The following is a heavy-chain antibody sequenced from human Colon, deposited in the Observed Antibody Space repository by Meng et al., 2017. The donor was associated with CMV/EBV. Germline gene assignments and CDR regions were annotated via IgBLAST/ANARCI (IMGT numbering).Heavy chain of an antibody. Sequence: GGSLRLSCAASGFMFNNYWMAWVRQAPGKGLEWVANIKQDGSEKYYVDSVWGRFTISRDNAKMSLYLQMNSLRAEDTAFYYCARINDYGGAHYGMDVWGQGTLVTVSS. CDR2: IKQDGSEK. CDR1: GFMFNNYW. J-gene: IGHJ6*02. D-gene: IGHD4/OR15-4a*01. V-gene: IGHV3-7*01. CDR3: ARINDYGGAHYGMDV.